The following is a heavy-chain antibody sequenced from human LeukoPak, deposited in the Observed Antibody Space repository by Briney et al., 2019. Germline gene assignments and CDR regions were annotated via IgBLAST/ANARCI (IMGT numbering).Heavy chain of an antibody. V-gene: IGHV4-39*01. CDR1: GGSISSSSYY. J-gene: IGHJ4*02. D-gene: IGHD6-6*01. CDR3: ATSPGLGYSSSLTGVDY. CDR2: IYYSGST. Sequence: PSETLSLTCTVSGGSISSSSYYWGWIRQPPGKGLEWIGSIYYSGSTYYNPSLKSRVTISVDTSKNQFSLKLSSVTAADTAVYYCATSPGLGYSSSLTGVDYWGQGTLVTVSS.